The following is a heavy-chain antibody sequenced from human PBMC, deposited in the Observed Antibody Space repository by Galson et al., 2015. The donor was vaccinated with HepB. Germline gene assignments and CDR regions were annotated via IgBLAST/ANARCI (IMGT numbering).Heavy chain of an antibody. CDR1: GYTFTTNG. CDR2: ISANSGNT. CDR3: ARDRDYRFDY. D-gene: IGHD4/OR15-4a*01. J-gene: IGHJ4*02. V-gene: IGHV1-18*04. Sequence: SVKVSCKASGYTFTTNGISWVRQAPRQGLEWMGWISANSGNTKYAQNLQGRVTLTRDTSTSTAYLDLRSLRSDDTAAYYCARDRDYRFDYWGQGTLVTVSS.